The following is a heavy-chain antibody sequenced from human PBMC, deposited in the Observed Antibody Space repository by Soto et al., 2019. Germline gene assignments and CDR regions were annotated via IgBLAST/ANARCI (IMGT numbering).Heavy chain of an antibody. CDR3: ARGSYSCSSTSCYLPFDY. D-gene: IGHD2-2*01. J-gene: IGHJ4*02. V-gene: IGHV4-34*01. CDR2: INRSGST. CDR1: GGSFSGYY. Sequence: SETLSLTCAVYGGSFSGYYWSWIRQPPGKGLEWIGEINRSGSTNYNPSLKSRVTISVDTSKNQFSLKLSSVTAADTAVYYCARGSYSCSSTSCYLPFDYWGQGTLVTVSS.